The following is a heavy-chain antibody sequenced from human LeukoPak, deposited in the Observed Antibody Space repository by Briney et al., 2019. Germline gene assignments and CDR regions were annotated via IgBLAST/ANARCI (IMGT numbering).Heavy chain of an antibody. CDR1: GFTFSSYG. V-gene: IGHV3-30*02. J-gene: IGHJ6*03. CDR3: ARKVGCGGDCLFPHYYYMDV. Sequence: GGSLRLSCAASGFTFSSYGMHWVRQAPGKGLEWVAFIRYDGSNKYYADSVKGRFTISRDNAKNSLYLQMNSLRAEDTAVYYCARKVGCGGDCLFPHYYYMDVWGKGTTVTVSS. D-gene: IGHD2-21*02. CDR2: IRYDGSNK.